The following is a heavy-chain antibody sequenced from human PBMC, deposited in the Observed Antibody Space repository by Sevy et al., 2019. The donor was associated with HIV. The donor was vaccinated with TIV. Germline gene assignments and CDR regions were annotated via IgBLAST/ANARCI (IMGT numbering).Heavy chain of an antibody. CDR1: GFTFSSYA. Sequence: GGSLRLSCAASGFTFSSYAMSWVRQAPGKGLEWVSAIGGRGGSTYYADSVKGRFTISRDNSKNTLYLQMNSLRAEDTAVYYCAKDRRPGLKLLWAFDYWGQGTLVTVSS. V-gene: IGHV3-23*01. J-gene: IGHJ4*02. CDR2: IGGRGGST. D-gene: IGHD3-10*01. CDR3: AKDRRPGLKLLWAFDY.